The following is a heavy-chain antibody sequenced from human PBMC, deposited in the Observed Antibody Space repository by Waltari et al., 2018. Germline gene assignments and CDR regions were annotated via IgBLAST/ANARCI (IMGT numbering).Heavy chain of an antibody. D-gene: IGHD4-17*01. CDR3: ARGRDYGDSLDPFGY. J-gene: IGHJ4*02. V-gene: IGHV1-8*02. CDR2: MNPNSGDT. Sequence: QVQLVQSGAEVRKPGASVKVSCKASGYRFSGYDINWVRQAPGQGLEWLGWMNPNSGDTGYAQNFQGRVTITRISSMSTAYMELTSLKSEDTAVYYCARGRDYGDSLDPFGYWGQGTLVTVSS. CDR1: GYRFSGYD.